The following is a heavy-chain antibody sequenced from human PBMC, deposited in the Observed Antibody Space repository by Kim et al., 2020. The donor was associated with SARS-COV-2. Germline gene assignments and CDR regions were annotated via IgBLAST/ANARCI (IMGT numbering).Heavy chain of an antibody. D-gene: IGHD6-13*01. Sequence: GGSLRLSCAASGFTFSSYGMHWVRQAPGKGLEWVAVIWYDGSNKYYADSVKGRFTISRDNSKNTLYLQMNSLRAEDTAVYYCARDLAGYSSSWYGGVVDYWGQGTLVTVSS. CDR2: IWYDGSNK. CDR1: GFTFSSYG. CDR3: ARDLAGYSSSWYGGVVDY. J-gene: IGHJ4*02. V-gene: IGHV3-33*01.